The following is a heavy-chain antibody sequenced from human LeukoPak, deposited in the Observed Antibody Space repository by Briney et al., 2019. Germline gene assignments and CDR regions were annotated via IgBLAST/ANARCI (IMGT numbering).Heavy chain of an antibody. D-gene: IGHD6-19*01. Sequence: PSETLSLTCTVSGGSISSGGYYWRWLRQHPGKGLEWIGYIYYSGSTYYNPSLKSRVTISVDTSKNQFSLKLSSVTAADTAVYYCAREGSGWTYSFAFDIWGQGTMVTVSS. CDR2: IYYSGST. CDR1: GGSISSGGYY. CDR3: AREGSGWTYSFAFDI. V-gene: IGHV4-31*03. J-gene: IGHJ3*02.